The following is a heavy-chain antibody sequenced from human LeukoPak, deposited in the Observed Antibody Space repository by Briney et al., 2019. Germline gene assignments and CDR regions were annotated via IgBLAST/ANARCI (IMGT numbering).Heavy chain of an antibody. Sequence: GGSLRLSCTVSGFTSISYGMHWVRQAPGKGLEWVAFIRYDGSNKYYADSVRGRFTISRDNSKNTLYLQMNSLSAEDTAVYYCAKPKALFNWNPGYFDYWGQGTLVTVSS. CDR3: AKPKALFNWNPGYFDY. CDR1: GFTSISYG. CDR2: IRYDGSNK. J-gene: IGHJ4*02. V-gene: IGHV3-30*02. D-gene: IGHD1-20*01.